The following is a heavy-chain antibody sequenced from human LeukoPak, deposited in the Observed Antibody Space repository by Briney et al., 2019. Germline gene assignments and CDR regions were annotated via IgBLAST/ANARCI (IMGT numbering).Heavy chain of an antibody. CDR3: ARETAVWFAGLEP. Sequence: GASVKDSLKPSGYTFTKYGINQVRQAPGQGLEWMGWISAYNGNTNYAQKLQGRVTMTTDTSTSTAYMELRSLRSDDTAVYYCARETAVWFAGLEPWRRGTLVTVSS. D-gene: IGHD3-10*01. CDR2: ISAYNGNT. V-gene: IGHV1-18*01. J-gene: IGHJ5*02. CDR1: GYTFTKYG.